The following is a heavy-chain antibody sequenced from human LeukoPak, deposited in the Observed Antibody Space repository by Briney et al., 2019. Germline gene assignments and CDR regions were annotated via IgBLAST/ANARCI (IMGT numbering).Heavy chain of an antibody. CDR2: INTDGSDI. Sequence: GGSLRLSCAASGFTFISCGMQWVRQAPGKGLVWVSRINTDGSDISYADSVKGRFTISRDNAKNTLYLQMNSLRGEDTAVYYCARELPREVTLDYWGQGTLVTVSS. CDR3: ARELPREVTLDY. V-gene: IGHV3-74*01. CDR1: GFTFISCG. J-gene: IGHJ4*01. D-gene: IGHD2-21*02.